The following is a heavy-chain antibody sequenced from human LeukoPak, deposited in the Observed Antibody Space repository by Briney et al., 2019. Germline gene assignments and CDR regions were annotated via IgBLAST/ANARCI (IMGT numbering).Heavy chain of an antibody. CDR2: ISYDGSNK. CDR1: GFTFSSYG. J-gene: IGHJ6*02. V-gene: IGHV3-30*18. Sequence: GRSLRLSCAASGFTFSSYGMHWVRQAPGKGLGWVAVISYDGSNKYYADSVKGRFTISRDNSKNTLYLQMNSLRAEDTAVYYCAKDRAYYYGSGSEFSYYYYGMDVWGQGTTVTVSS. D-gene: IGHD3-10*01. CDR3: AKDRAYYYGSGSEFSYYYYGMDV.